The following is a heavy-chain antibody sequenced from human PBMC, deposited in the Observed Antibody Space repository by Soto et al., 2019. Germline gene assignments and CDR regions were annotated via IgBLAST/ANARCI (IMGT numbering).Heavy chain of an antibody. V-gene: IGHV4-59*01. CDR3: ARARVSLIYYFDY. D-gene: IGHD2-8*01. J-gene: IGHJ4*02. CDR1: GGSISSYY. Sequence: SETLSLTCTVSGGSISSYYWSWIRQPPGKGLEWIGYIYYSGSTNYNPSLKSRVTISVDTSKNQFSLKLSSVTAADTAVYYYARARVSLIYYFDYWGQGTLVTVSS. CDR2: IYYSGST.